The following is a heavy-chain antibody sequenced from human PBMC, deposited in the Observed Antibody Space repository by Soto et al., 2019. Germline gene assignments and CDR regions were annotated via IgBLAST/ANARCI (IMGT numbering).Heavy chain of an antibody. V-gene: IGHV4-34*01. J-gene: IGHJ6*03. CDR2: INHSGST. CDR3: ARLGYYCYYMDV. CDR1: GGSFSGYY. D-gene: IGHD3-10*01. Sequence: SETLSLTCAVYGGSFSGYYWSWIRQPPGKGLEWIGEINHSGSTNYNPSLKSRVTISVDTSKNQFSLKLSSVTAADTAVYYCARLGYYCYYMDVWGKGTTVTVSS.